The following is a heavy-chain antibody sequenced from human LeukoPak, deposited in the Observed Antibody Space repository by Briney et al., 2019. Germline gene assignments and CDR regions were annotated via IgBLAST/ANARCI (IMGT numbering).Heavy chain of an antibody. CDR1: DLNMIGYY. V-gene: IGHV4-34*08. J-gene: IGHJ5*02. CDR3: ALVHCHSGRPGP. CDR2: IDHSGST. Sequence: SETLSLTCAVYDLNMIGYYWSWIRQPPGKGPQWMGEIDHSGSTTYNPSLKGRVSISTDTSRNQFYLKVHSVTAADTAVYYCALVHCHSGRPGPWGQGTLVTVSS. D-gene: IGHD2-21*01.